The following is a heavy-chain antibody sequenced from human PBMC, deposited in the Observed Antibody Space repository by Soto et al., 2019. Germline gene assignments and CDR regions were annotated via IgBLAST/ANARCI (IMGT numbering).Heavy chain of an antibody. V-gene: IGHV4-30-4*01. CDR2: IDYTGGT. J-gene: IGHJ4*02. CDR1: GASIRDGDYY. CDR3: ARVGYGDYGRGYYFDF. D-gene: IGHD4-17*01. Sequence: SETLSLTCSVSGASIRDGDYYWSWLRQPPGKGPEWIGIIDYTGGTHYNPTLTGPVSMSVDTSANQSSLKVNFVTAADSAVYYCARVGYGDYGRGYYFDFWGPGILVTVSS.